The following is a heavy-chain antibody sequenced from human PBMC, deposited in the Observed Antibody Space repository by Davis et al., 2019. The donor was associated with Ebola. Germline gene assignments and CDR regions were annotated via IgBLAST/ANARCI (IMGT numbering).Heavy chain of an antibody. CDR3: TKDKGQRYFDY. J-gene: IGHJ4*02. CDR2: ISYDGSNK. Sequence: GESLKISCAASGFTFSSYGMHWVRQAPGKGLEWVAVISYDGSNKYYADSVKGRFTISRDKSKNTVYLQMNSLRAEDTAMYYCTKDKGQRYFDYWGEGTLVTVSS. CDR1: GFTFSSYG. V-gene: IGHV3-30*18.